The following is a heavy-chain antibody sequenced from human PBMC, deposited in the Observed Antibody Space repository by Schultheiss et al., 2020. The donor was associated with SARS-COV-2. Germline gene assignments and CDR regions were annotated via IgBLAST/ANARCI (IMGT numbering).Heavy chain of an antibody. Sequence: SETLSLTCTVSGGSISSYYWSWIRQPPGKGLEWIGGIHYSVSTYYNPSLKSRVTISVDTSKNQFSLKLSSVTAADTAVYYCARDLGPNWFDPWGQGTLVTVSS. CDR2: IHYSVST. D-gene: IGHD7-27*01. CDR3: ARDLGPNWFDP. J-gene: IGHJ5*02. CDR1: GGSISSYY. V-gene: IGHV4-59*12.